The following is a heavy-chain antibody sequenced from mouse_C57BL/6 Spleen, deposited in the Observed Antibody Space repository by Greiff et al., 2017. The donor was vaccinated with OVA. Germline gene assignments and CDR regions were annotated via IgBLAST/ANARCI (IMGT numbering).Heavy chain of an antibody. CDR1: GYTFTSYW. J-gene: IGHJ4*01. CDR2: IDPSDSYT. Sequence: QVQLQQPGAELVKPGASVKLSCKASGYTFTSYWMQWVKQRPGQGLEWIGEIDPSDSYTNYNQKFKGKATLTVDTSSITAYMQLSSLTSDDSAVYYCAMDYWGQGTSVTVSS. V-gene: IGHV1-50*01. CDR3: AMDY.